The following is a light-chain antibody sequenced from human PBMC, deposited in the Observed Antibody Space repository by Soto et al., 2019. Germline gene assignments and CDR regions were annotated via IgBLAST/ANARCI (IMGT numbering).Light chain of an antibody. Sequence: QSALTQPPSASGSPGQSVTISCTGTSSDVGGYNYVSWYQHHPGKAPKLMIYEVSKRPSGVPDRFSGSKSGNTASLTVSGRQAEDEADYYCSSYAGSNNLVVFGGGTKLTVL. CDR3: SSYAGSNNLVV. J-gene: IGLJ2*01. CDR1: SSDVGGYNY. CDR2: EVS. V-gene: IGLV2-8*01.